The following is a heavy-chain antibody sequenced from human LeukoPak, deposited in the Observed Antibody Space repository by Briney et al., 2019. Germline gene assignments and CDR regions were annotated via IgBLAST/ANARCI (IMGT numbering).Heavy chain of an antibody. Sequence: SETLSLTCTVSGGSISSYYWSWIRQPPGKGLEWIGRIYTSGSTNYNPSLKSRVTISVDTSKNQFSLKLSSVTAADTAVYYCARDGPSGGYYFDYWGQGTLVTVSS. D-gene: IGHD3-10*01. CDR3: ARDGPSGGYYFDY. J-gene: IGHJ4*02. CDR1: GGSISSYY. CDR2: IYTSGST. V-gene: IGHV4-4*08.